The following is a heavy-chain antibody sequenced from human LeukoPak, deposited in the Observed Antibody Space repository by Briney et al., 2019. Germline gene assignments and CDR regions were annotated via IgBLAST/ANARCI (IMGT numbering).Heavy chain of an antibody. V-gene: IGHV5-51*01. CDR3: ARRILGRSGSYSVFDY. CDR1: GYSSTSYW. Sequence: GESLKISCKGSGYSSTSYWIGWVRQMPGKGLEWMGIIYPGDSDTRYSPSFQGQVTISADKSISTAYLQWSSLKASDTAMYYCARRILGRSGSYSVFDYWGQGTLVTVSS. D-gene: IGHD3-10*01. J-gene: IGHJ4*02. CDR2: IYPGDSDT.